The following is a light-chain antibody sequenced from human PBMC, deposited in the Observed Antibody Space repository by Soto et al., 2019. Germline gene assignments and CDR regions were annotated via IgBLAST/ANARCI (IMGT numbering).Light chain of an antibody. Sequence: DIPMTQSPSTLSASVGDRVTITCRASQSISSWLAWYQQKPGNTPNLLIYRASSLASGVPSRFSGSGSGTEFTLTISSLQPDDFATYYCQQYNSYSYTFGQGTKLEIK. V-gene: IGKV1-5*03. CDR2: RAS. CDR3: QQYNSYSYT. J-gene: IGKJ2*01. CDR1: QSISSW.